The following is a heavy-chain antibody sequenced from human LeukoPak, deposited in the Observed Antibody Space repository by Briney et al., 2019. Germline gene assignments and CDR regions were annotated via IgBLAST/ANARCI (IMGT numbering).Heavy chain of an antibody. CDR3: ARLGYYDFWSGYYYYYYMDV. CDR2: IYTSGST. V-gene: IGHV4-4*07. D-gene: IGHD3-3*01. Sequence: SETLSLTCTISGGSIDTSDYWTWIRQPAGKGLEWIGRIYTSGSTNYNPSLKSRVTISVDTSKNQFSLKLSSVTAADTAVYYCARLGYYDFWSGYYYYYYMDVWGKGTTVTVSS. CDR1: GGSIDTSDY. J-gene: IGHJ6*03.